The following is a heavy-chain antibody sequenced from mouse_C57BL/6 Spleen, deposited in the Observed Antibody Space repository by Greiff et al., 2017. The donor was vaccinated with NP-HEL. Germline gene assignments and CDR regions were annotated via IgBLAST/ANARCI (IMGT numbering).Heavy chain of an antibody. CDR3: ARSGSNYDDWFAY. D-gene: IGHD2-5*01. J-gene: IGHJ3*01. CDR1: GYAFTNYL. CDR2: INPGSGGT. V-gene: IGHV1-54*01. Sequence: VQLQQSGAELVRPGTSVKVSCKASGYAFTNYLIEWVKQRPGQGLEWIGVINPGSGGTNYNEKFKGKATLTADKSSRTAYMQLSSLTSEDSAVYFCARSGSNYDDWFAYWGQGTLVTVSA.